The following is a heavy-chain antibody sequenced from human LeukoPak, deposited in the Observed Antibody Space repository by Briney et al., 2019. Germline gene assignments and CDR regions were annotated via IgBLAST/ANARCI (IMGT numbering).Heavy chain of an antibody. J-gene: IGHJ5*02. D-gene: IGHD6-13*01. CDR2: IYYSGST. CDR3: ARVSQQLVRGWFDP. Sequence: SETLSLTCTVSGGSMSSYYWSWIRQPPGKGLEWIGYIYYSGSTNYNPSLKSRVTISVDTSKNQFSLKLSSVTAADTAVYYCARVSQQLVRGWFDPWGQGTLVTVSS. V-gene: IGHV4-59*01. CDR1: GGSMSSYY.